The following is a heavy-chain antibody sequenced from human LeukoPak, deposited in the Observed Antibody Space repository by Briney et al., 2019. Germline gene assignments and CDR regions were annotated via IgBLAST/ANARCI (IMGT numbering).Heavy chain of an antibody. V-gene: IGHV4-59*08. CDR3: ARITSGWYSVDY. CDR2: IYYSGST. CDR1: GGSFSGYY. J-gene: IGHJ4*02. D-gene: IGHD6-19*01. Sequence: SETLSLTCAVYGGSFSGYYWSWIRQPPGKGLEWIGYIYYSGSTNYNPSLKSRVTISVDTSKNQFSLKLSSVTAADTAVYYCARITSGWYSVDYWGQGTLVTVSS.